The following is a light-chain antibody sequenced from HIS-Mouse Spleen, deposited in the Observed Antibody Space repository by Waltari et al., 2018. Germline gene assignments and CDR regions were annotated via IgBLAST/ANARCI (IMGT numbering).Light chain of an antibody. CDR1: QGISSY. V-gene: IGKV1-9*01. J-gene: IGKJ1*01. Sequence: DIQLTQSPSFLSASVGDRVTITCRASQGISSYLAWYQQKPEKAPKLLIYAASTLQSGVPSRFSGSGSGTEFTLTISSLQPEDFATYYCQQRNSYPPTFGQGTKVEIK. CDR2: AAS. CDR3: QQRNSYPPT.